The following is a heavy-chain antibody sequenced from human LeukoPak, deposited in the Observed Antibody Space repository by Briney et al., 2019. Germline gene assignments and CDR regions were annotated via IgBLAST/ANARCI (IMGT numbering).Heavy chain of an antibody. Sequence: GESLKISCKSSGYSFTNYWIGWVRQMPGKGLEWMGITYPDDSDTRYSPSFQGQVTISVDKSISTAYLQWSSPKASDTAMYYCAKLGAYTSSWYGFVDYWGQGTLITVSS. CDR3: AKLGAYTSSWYGFVDY. D-gene: IGHD6-19*01. V-gene: IGHV5-51*01. CDR1: GYSFTNYW. CDR2: TYPDDSDT. J-gene: IGHJ4*02.